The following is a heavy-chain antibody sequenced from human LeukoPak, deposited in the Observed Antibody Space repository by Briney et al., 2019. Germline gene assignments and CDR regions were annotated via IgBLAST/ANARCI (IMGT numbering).Heavy chain of an antibody. J-gene: IGHJ4*02. D-gene: IGHD6-13*01. CDR1: GGSISGYY. Sequence: PSETLSLTCTVSGGSISGYYWSWIRQPPGKGLEWIGFIYYSGSTYYNPSLKSRVTISVDTSKNQFSLKLSSVTAADTAVYYCARVMESIAAAGTRFDYWGQGTLVTVSS. CDR3: ARVMESIAAAGTRFDY. V-gene: IGHV4-59*12. CDR2: IYYSGST.